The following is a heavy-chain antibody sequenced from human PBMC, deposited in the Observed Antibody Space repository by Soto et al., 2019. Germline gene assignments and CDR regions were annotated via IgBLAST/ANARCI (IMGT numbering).Heavy chain of an antibody. Sequence: ASVKVSCKASGFTFTIYYMHWVLQAPGQGLEWMGIINPSGGTTTYAQNFQDRVTMTRDTSTSTVYMELSSLRSEDTAVYYCAMRSTEGAYYYMDVWGKGTTVTVSS. J-gene: IGHJ6*03. CDR3: AMRSTEGAYYYMDV. V-gene: IGHV1-46*03. CDR2: INPSGGTT. D-gene: IGHD2-2*01. CDR1: GFTFTIYY.